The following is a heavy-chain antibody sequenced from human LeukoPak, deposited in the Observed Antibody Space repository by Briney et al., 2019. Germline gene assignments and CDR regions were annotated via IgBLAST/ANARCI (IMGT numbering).Heavy chain of an antibody. CDR2: ISAYNGNT. J-gene: IGHJ3*02. CDR1: GYTFTSHG. D-gene: IGHD2-15*01. CDR3: ARDRPLGYCSGGSCYPDAFDI. Sequence: GASVKVSCKASGYTFTSHGISWVRQAPGQGLEWMGWISAYNGNTNYAQKLQGRVTMTTDTSTSTAYMELRSLRSDDTAVYYCARDRPLGYCSGGSCYPDAFDIWGQGTMVTVSS. V-gene: IGHV1-18*01.